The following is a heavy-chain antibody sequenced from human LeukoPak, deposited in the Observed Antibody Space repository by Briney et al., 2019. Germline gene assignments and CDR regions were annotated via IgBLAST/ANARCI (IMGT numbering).Heavy chain of an antibody. CDR1: GFTFSSYW. D-gene: IGHD3-10*01. J-gene: IGHJ4*02. V-gene: IGHV3-7*01. CDR2: IKPDGSEK. Sequence: PGGSLRLSCAASGFTFSSYWMSWVRQAPGKGLEWVANIKPDGSEKYYVDSVKGRFTISTDNAKNSLYLQMDSLRAEDTAVYYCARDFGSRGSGTVYYFDYWGQGTLVTVSS. CDR3: ARDFGSRGSGTVYYFDY.